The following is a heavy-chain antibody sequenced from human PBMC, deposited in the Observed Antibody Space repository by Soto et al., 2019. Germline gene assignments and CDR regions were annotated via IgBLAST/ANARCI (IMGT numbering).Heavy chain of an antibody. Sequence: SGTLSLNCSVSVGSISSCYYYWSWIRQPPGNGLEWIGNIYYIGSTKYNPSLKSRVAISVDTSKNQFSLKLKSVTAADTAVYYCAREKLGRRTTGYYYYGMDVWGQGNTVTASS. D-gene: IGHD4-17*01. J-gene: IGHJ6*02. CDR3: AREKLGRRTTGYYYYGMDV. CDR2: IYYIGST. CDR1: VGSISSCYYY. V-gene: IGHV4-61*01.